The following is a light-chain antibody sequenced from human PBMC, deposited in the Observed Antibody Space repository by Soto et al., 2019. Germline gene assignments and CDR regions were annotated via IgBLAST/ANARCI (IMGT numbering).Light chain of an antibody. CDR2: DAS. CDR3: QQYNSYSPGWT. J-gene: IGKJ1*01. V-gene: IGKV1-5*01. Sequence: DIQMTQSPSTLSASVGDRVTITCRASQSISSWLAWYQQKPGKAPKLLIYDASSLESGVPSRFSGSGSVTEFTLTISSLQPDDFATYYCQQYNSYSPGWTFGQGTKVEIK. CDR1: QSISSW.